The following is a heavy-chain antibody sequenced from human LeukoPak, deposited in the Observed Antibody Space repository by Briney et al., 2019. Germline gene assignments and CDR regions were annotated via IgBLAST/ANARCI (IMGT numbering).Heavy chain of an antibody. CDR2: IGWDGSST. CDR3: AKGSTDYDSSNYYLGY. CDR1: GFTFDDYT. Sequence: GGSLRLSCAPSGFTFDDYTMHWVRQVPGKGREWVSLIGWDGSSTSYADSMKGRFTISRDNSKNSLYLQMNSLRTEDTALYYCAKGSTDYDSSNYYLGYWGQGTLVTVSS. J-gene: IGHJ4*02. D-gene: IGHD3-22*01. V-gene: IGHV3-43*01.